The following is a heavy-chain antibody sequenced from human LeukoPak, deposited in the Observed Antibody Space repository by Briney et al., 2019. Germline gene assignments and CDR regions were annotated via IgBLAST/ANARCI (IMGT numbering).Heavy chain of an antibody. D-gene: IGHD3-22*01. Sequence: PSETLSLTCTVSGGSISSYYWSWIRQPAGKGLEWIGRIYTSGSTNYNPSLKSRVTMSVDTSKNQFSLKLSSVTAADTAMYYCARAPADSSGYYYYYGMDVWGQGTTVTVSS. J-gene: IGHJ6*02. CDR2: IYTSGST. CDR1: GGSISSYY. V-gene: IGHV4-4*07. CDR3: ARAPADSSGYYYYYGMDV.